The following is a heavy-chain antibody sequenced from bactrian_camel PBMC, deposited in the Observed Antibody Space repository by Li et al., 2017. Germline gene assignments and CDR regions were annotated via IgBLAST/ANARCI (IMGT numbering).Heavy chain of an antibody. CDR3: AAGQRQLWRRCAETDFRY. Sequence: HVQLVESGGGSVQAGGSLKLSCVISGPVLLNYCLGWFRQAPGKEREGVAFIYGAGTGTYYADFVKDRFTISQDKTKRALYLQMSSLEPEDTAMYTCAAGQRQLWRRCAETDFRYWGQGTQVTVS. CDR2: IYGAGTGT. CDR1: GPVLLNYC. D-gene: IGHD1*01. J-gene: IGHJ6*01. V-gene: IGHV3S6*01.